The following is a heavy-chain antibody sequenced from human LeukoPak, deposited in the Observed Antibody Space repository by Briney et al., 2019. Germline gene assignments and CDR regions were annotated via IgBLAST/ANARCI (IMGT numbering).Heavy chain of an antibody. V-gene: IGHV3-23*01. D-gene: IGHD2-2*01. CDR2: ISSSGGST. CDR3: AVIVVVPAAERDAFDI. J-gene: IGHJ3*02. Sequence: GGSLRLSCAASGFTFSSYAMSWVRQAPGKGLEWVSAISSSGGSTYYADSVKGRFTISRDNSKNTLYLQMNSLRAEDTAVYYCAVIVVVPAAERDAFDIWGQGTMVTVSS. CDR1: GFTFSSYA.